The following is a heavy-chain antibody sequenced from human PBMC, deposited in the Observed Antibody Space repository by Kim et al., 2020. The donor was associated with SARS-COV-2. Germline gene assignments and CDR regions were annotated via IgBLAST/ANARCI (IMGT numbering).Heavy chain of an antibody. CDR3: ARGDNWNDGDAFDI. V-gene: IGHV1-2*02. D-gene: IGHD1-1*01. Sequence: AQKFQGRVPMTRDPSISTAYMELSRLRSDDTAVYYCARGDNWNDGDAFDIWGQGTMVTVSS. J-gene: IGHJ3*02.